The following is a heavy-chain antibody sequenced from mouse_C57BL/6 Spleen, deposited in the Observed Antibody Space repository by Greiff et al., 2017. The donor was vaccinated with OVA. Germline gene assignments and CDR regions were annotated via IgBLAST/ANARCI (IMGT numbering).Heavy chain of an antibody. J-gene: IGHJ2*01. V-gene: IGHV1-26*01. Sequence: VQLKQSGPELVKPGASVKISCKASGYTFTDYYMNWVKQSHGKSLEWIGDINPNNGGTSYNQKFKGKATLTVDKSSSTAYMELRSLTSEDSAVYYCARCVYYSNYDYWGQGTTLTVSS. CDR2: INPNNGGT. D-gene: IGHD2-5*01. CDR3: ARCVYYSNYDY. CDR1: GYTFTDYY.